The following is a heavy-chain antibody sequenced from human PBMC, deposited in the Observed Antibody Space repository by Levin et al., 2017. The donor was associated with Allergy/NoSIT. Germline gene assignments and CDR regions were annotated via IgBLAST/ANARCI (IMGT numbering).Heavy chain of an antibody. D-gene: IGHD3-22*01. Sequence: GGSLRLSCAASGFTFSNYAMSWVRQAPGKGLEYVSGFRDSRSTYYADSVNGRFTVSRDNSNNVFYLQVNSLRAEDTALYYCARFARPAGFYDSSDSFDVWGPGTMVTVFS. J-gene: IGHJ3*01. CDR1: GFTFSNYA. CDR2: FRDSRST. V-gene: IGHV3-23*01. CDR3: ARFARPAGFYDSSDSFDV.